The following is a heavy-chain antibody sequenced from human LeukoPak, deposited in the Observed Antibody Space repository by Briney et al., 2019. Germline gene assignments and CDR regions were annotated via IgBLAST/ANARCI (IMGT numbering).Heavy chain of an antibody. J-gene: IGHJ4*02. CDR1: GFTFRSYN. D-gene: IGHD3-9*01. CDR2: ISSSSSYI. Sequence: GSLRLSCAASGFTFRSYNMNWGRQAPGKGLGWVSSISSSSSYIYYADSVKGRFTISRDNAKNSLYLQMNSLRAEDTAVYYCARGPYDILTGYYLNYWGQGTLVTVSS. V-gene: IGHV3-21*01. CDR3: ARGPYDILTGYYLNY.